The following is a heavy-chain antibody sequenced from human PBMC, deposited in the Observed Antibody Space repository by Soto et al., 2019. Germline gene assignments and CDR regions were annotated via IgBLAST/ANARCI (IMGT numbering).Heavy chain of an antibody. CDR2: IYYSGST. CDR3: ARGEGSWYAPLGYGMDV. Sequence: SETLSLTCTVSGGSISGYYWSWIRQPPGKGLEWIGNIYYSGSTNYNPSLKSRVTISVETSKNQFSLKLSSVTAADTAVYYCARGEGSWYAPLGYGMDVWGQGTTVTVSS. J-gene: IGHJ6*02. D-gene: IGHD6-13*01. CDR1: GGSISGYY. V-gene: IGHV4-59*12.